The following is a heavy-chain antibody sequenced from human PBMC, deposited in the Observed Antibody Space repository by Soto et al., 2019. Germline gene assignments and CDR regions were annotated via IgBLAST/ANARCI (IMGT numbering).Heavy chain of an antibody. CDR2: IYHSGSS. V-gene: IGHV4-30-2*01. CDR3: ARATLRLVPAAMSFDY. CDR1: GDSISSGGFS. D-gene: IGHD2-2*01. J-gene: IGHJ4*02. Sequence: PSETLSLTCAVSGDSISSGGFSWSWIRQPPGKGLEWIGYIYHSGSSFYNPSLKSRVTISVDTSKNQFSLKLSSVTAADTAVYYCARATLRLVPAAMSFDYWGQGTLVTVSS.